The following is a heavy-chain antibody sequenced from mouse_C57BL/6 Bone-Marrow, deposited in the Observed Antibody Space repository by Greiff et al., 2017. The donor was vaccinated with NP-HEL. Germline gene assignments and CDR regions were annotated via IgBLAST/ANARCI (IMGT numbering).Heavy chain of an antibody. J-gene: IGHJ2*01. Sequence: EVKLQESGGDLVKPGGSLKLSCAASGFTFSSYGMSWVRQTPDKRLEWVATISSGGSYTYYPDSVKGRFTISRDNAKNTLYLQMSSLKSEDTAMYYCARPYPGLRGQGTTLTVSS. V-gene: IGHV5-6*01. CDR3: ARPYPGL. CDR2: ISSGGSYT. D-gene: IGHD3-3*01. CDR1: GFTFSSYG.